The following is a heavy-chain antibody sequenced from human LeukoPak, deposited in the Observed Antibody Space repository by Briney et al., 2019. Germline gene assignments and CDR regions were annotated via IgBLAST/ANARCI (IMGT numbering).Heavy chain of an antibody. Sequence: GGSLRLSCAASGFNLSSNYMNWVRQAPGKGLEGVSVIYSGGTTYYADSVKGRFTVSRDKSENTVYLQMNSLRAEDTAVYYCARAWRMDVWGQGTTVTVSS. CDR2: IYSGGTT. CDR1: GFNLSSNY. J-gene: IGHJ6*02. CDR3: ARAWRMDV. V-gene: IGHV3-66*01.